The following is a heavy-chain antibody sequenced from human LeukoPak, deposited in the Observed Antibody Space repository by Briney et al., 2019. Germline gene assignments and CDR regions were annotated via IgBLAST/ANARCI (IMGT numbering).Heavy chain of an antibody. CDR1: GGSISSGGYY. J-gene: IGHJ4*02. D-gene: IGHD3-9*01. CDR3: ARVLLYDILTGYYDY. CDR2: IYYSGST. Sequence: SQTLSLTCTVSGGSISSGGYYWSWIRQHPGKGLEWIGYIYYSGSTYYNPSLKSRVTISVDTSKNQFSLKLSSVTAADTAVYYRARVLLYDILTGYYDYWGQGTLVTVSS. V-gene: IGHV4-31*03.